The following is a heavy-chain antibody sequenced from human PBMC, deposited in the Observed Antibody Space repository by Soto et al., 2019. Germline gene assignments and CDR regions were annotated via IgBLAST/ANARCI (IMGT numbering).Heavy chain of an antibody. CDR1: XXTVSSNY. CDR3: ARDRYSSGWLDAFDI. J-gene: IGHJ3*02. CDR2: IFTGGST. Sequence: EVQLVESGGGLVQPGGSLRLXCAASXXTVSSNYMSWVRQAPGKGLEWVSVIFTGGSTYYADSVKGRFTISRHSSKNTVYLQMNSLRAEDTAVYYCARDRYSSGWLDAFDIWGQGTMVTVSS. D-gene: IGHD6-19*01. V-gene: IGHV3-53*04.